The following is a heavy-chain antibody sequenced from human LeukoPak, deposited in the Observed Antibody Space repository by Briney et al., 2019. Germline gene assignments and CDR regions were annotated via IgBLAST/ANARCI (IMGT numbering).Heavy chain of an antibody. D-gene: IGHD3-22*01. CDR1: GFTVSSNY. V-gene: IGHV3-53*01. CDR2: IYSGGST. CDR3: ARVQYGYDSSGLDY. Sequence: GGSLRLSCAASGFTVSSNYMSWVHQAPGKGLEWVSVIYSGGSTYYADSVKGRFTISRDNSKNTLYLQMNSLRAEDTAVYYCARVQYGYDSSGLDYWGQGTLVTVSS. J-gene: IGHJ4*02.